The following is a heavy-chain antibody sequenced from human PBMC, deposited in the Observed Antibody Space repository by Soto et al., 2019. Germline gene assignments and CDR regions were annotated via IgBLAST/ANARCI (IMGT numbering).Heavy chain of an antibody. J-gene: IGHJ4*02. Sequence: QVQLQESGPGLVKPSETLSLTCTVSGGSVSSFFWTWIRQPPGRGVEWVGYIAHTGTTNYNPSINIRVTISRDTSKNQFSLKLTSVTAADTAVYYCWRTPSPHFVGDKRSSGWYVDHWGQGTLVTVSS. CDR2: IAHTGTT. CDR3: WRTPSPHFVGDKRSSGWYVDH. V-gene: IGHV4-59*08. CDR1: GGSVSSFF. D-gene: IGHD6-19*01.